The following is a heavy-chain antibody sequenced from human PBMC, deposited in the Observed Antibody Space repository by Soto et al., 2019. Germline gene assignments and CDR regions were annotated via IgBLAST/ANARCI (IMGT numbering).Heavy chain of an antibody. CDR3: ARIPPTVTTNVVDY. Sequence: PSETLSLTCTVSGGSISSGGYYWSWIRQHPGKGLEWIGYIYYSGSTYYNQSLKSRFTISVDTSKNQFSLKLSSVTAADTAVYYCARIPPTVTTNVVDYWGQGTLVTVSS. D-gene: IGHD4-17*01. CDR1: GGSISSGGYY. J-gene: IGHJ4*02. V-gene: IGHV4-31*03. CDR2: IYYSGST.